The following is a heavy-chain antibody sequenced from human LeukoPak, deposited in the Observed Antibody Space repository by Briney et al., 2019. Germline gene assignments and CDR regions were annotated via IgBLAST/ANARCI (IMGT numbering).Heavy chain of an antibody. CDR3: AREYGSGSYYGYYGMDV. Sequence: GGSLRLSCAASGFTFSSYAMSWVRQAPGKGLEWVSAISGSGGSTYYADSVKGRFTISRDNSKNTLYLQMNSLRAEDTAVYYCAREYGSGSYYGYYGMDVWGQGTTVTVSS. CDR1: GFTFSSYA. V-gene: IGHV3-23*01. CDR2: ISGSGGST. J-gene: IGHJ6*02. D-gene: IGHD3-10*01.